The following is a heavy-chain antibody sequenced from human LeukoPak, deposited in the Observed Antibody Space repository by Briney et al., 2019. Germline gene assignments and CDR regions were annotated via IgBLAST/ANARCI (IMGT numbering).Heavy chain of an antibody. Sequence: SETLSLTFTVSGDSMNGYYWSWIRQPAGRGLEWIGRVYLARSTDYNPSLRSRIIMSLDRSKNQFSLQVTSVTAADTAVYYCARDRRYYGSGSYGNYYYYYMDVWGKGTTVTVSS. J-gene: IGHJ6*03. V-gene: IGHV4-4*07. D-gene: IGHD3-10*01. CDR3: ARDRRYYGSGSYGNYYYYYMDV. CDR1: GDSMNGYY. CDR2: VYLARST.